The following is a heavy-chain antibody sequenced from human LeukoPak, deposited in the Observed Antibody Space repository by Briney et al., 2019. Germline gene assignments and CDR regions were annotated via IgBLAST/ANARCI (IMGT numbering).Heavy chain of an antibody. CDR3: TGDNFDSSVKFDY. CDR1: GFTFSGSA. V-gene: IGHV3-73*01. Sequence: GGSLRLSCVVSGFTFSGSAVHWVRQASGKGLEWVGRIRSKANNYATAYAASVKGKFTISRDDSKNTAYLQMNSLKTEDTAVYYCTGDNFDSSVKFDYWGQGTLVTVSS. D-gene: IGHD3-22*01. CDR2: IRSKANNYAT. J-gene: IGHJ4*02.